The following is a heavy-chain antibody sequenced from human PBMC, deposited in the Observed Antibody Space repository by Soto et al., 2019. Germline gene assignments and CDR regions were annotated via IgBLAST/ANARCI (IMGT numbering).Heavy chain of an antibody. Sequence: QVQLVQSGAEVKKPGASVKISCKASGYTFINYAMHWVRQAPGQRLEWMGWINVGNGNTKYSQKFQGRATITRDTSASTAYMELSSLRSEDTAVYYCARVGQWDPPDLDAFDIWGQGTMVTVSS. D-gene: IGHD1-26*01. J-gene: IGHJ3*02. CDR3: ARVGQWDPPDLDAFDI. V-gene: IGHV1-3*01. CDR1: GYTFINYA. CDR2: INVGNGNT.